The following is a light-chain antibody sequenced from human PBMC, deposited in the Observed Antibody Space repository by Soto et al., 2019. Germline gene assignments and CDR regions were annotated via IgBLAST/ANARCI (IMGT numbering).Light chain of an antibody. Sequence: EIVLTQSPATLSLSPGERATLSCRASQSVGTFFAWYHQRPGQAPRLLMYDASRRATGIPDRFSGSGSGTDFTLTISRLEPEDFAVYYCQQYGNLVWTFGQGTKV. J-gene: IGKJ1*01. V-gene: IGKV3-20*01. CDR3: QQYGNLVWT. CDR2: DAS. CDR1: QSVGTF.